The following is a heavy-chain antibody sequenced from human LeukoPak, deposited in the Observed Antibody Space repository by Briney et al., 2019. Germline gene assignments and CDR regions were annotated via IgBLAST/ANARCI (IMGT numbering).Heavy chain of an antibody. Sequence: PGGSLRLSCAASGFIFGSYGMHWVRQAPGKGLEWVAFTPYHGVSRYYTESVKGRFTISRDNSKSTLYLQMNSLRIEDTAVYYCAKDRHGDYTFDYWGQGTLVIVSS. CDR2: TPYHGVSR. CDR3: AKDRHGDYTFDY. J-gene: IGHJ4*02. D-gene: IGHD4-17*01. V-gene: IGHV3-30*02. CDR1: GFIFGSYG.